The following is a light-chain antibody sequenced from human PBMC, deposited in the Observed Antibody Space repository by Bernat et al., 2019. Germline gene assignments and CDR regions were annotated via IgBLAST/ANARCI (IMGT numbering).Light chain of an antibody. CDR3: VSYTTSRTFV. Sequence: QSALTQPASVSGSPGQSITISCTGTSSDVGAYNYVSWFQQHPDKAPKLILYDVTNRPSGVSYRFSGSKSGNTASLTISGLQAEDEADYYCVSYTTSRTFVFGTGTKVTVL. CDR2: DVT. J-gene: IGLJ1*01. V-gene: IGLV2-14*03. CDR1: SSDVGAYNY.